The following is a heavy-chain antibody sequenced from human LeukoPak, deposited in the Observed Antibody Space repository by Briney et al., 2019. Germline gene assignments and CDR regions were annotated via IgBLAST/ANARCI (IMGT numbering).Heavy chain of an antibody. Sequence: GGSLRLSCAASGFTFSSYAMHWVRQAPGKGLEWVAVISYDGSNKYYADSVKGRFTISRDNSENTVYLQMNSLRTEDTAVYSCAKGSYNCNGNSCPQYYYYMDVWGKGTPVTVSS. CDR3: AKGSYNCNGNSCPQYYYYMDV. J-gene: IGHJ6*03. D-gene: IGHD2/OR15-2a*01. CDR1: GFTFSSYA. V-gene: IGHV3-30-3*01. CDR2: ISYDGSNK.